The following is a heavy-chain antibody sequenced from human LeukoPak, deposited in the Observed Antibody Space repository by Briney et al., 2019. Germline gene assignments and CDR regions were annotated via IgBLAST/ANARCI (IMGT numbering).Heavy chain of an antibody. CDR2: ISAYNGNT. CDR1: GYTFTGYY. V-gene: IGHV1-18*04. J-gene: IGHJ5*02. CDR3: ARVYLRYFDGWGWFDP. Sequence: ASVKVSCKASGYTFTGYYMHWVRQAPGQGLEWMGWISAYNGNTNYAQKLQGRVTMTTDTSTSTAYMELRSLRSDDTAVYYCARVYLRYFDGWGWFDPWGQGTLVTVSS. D-gene: IGHD3-9*01.